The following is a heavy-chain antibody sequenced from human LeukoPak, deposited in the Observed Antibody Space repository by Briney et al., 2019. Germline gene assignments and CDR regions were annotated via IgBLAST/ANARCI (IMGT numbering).Heavy chain of an antibody. CDR1: GYRFTNYW. J-gene: IGHJ4*02. Sequence: GESLKISFKTSGYRFTNYWIVWVRRVPGKGREWMGIIYPGDSDTRYSPSFQGQVTISADKSISTAYLQWSSLKASDTAMYYCAKLGASFYFDYWGQGTLVTVSS. CDR2: IYPGDSDT. D-gene: IGHD4/OR15-4a*01. V-gene: IGHV5-51*01. CDR3: AKLGASFYFDY.